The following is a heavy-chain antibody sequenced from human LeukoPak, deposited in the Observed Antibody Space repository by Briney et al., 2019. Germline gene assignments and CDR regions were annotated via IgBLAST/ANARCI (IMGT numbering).Heavy chain of an antibody. Sequence: GGSLRLSCAASGXTFSSYDMHWVRQATGKGLESVSGIGTAGDIYYPGYVKGRFTISRENAKNSLYLQMNGLRAGDTAVYYCARAGACRGSTSCYYFDYWGQGTLVTVSS. CDR1: GXTFSSYD. D-gene: IGHD2-2*01. V-gene: IGHV3-13*04. CDR2: IGTAGDI. CDR3: ARAGACRGSTSCYYFDY. J-gene: IGHJ4*02.